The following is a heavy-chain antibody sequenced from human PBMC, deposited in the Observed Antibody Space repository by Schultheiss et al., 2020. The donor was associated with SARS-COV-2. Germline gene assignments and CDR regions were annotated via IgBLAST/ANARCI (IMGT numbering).Heavy chain of an antibody. CDR3: AREHSTAVYGMDV. CDR2: ISSSSSYI. J-gene: IGHJ6*02. D-gene: IGHD4-23*01. Sequence: GGSLRLSCAASGFTFSSYSMNWVRQAPGKGLEWVSSISSSSSYIYYADSVKGRFTISRDNAKNSLCLQMNSLRAEDTAVYYCAREHSTAVYGMDVWGQGTTGTVSS. V-gene: IGHV3-21*01. CDR1: GFTFSSYS.